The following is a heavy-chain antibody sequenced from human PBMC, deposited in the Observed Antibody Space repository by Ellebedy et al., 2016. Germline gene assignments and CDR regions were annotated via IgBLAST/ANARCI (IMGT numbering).Heavy chain of an antibody. D-gene: IGHD3-22*01. J-gene: IGHJ4*02. CDR1: GGSFSGYY. V-gene: IGHV4-34*01. Sequence: SETLSLTCAVYGGSFSGYYWSWICQPPGKGLEWIGEINHSGSTNYNPSLKSRVTISVDTSKNQFSLKLSSVTAADTAVYYCARGRYYDSSGYYYSPREYFDYWGQGTLVTVSS. CDR2: INHSGST. CDR3: ARGRYYDSSGYYYSPREYFDY.